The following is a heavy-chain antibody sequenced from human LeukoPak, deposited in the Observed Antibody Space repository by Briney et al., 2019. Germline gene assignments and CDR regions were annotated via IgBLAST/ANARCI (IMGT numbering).Heavy chain of an antibody. CDR1: GGSISSNY. CDR3: AREAHFYHSNGYDY. CDR2: MYYSGGT. Sequence: SETLSLTCTVSGGSISSNYWSWLRQPPGKGLEWIGYMYYSGGTNYNPSLESRVTISGDTSKNQFSLKLTSVTAADTAVYFCAREAHFYHSNGYDYWGQGTLVTVSS. V-gene: IGHV4-59*01. J-gene: IGHJ4*02. D-gene: IGHD3-22*01.